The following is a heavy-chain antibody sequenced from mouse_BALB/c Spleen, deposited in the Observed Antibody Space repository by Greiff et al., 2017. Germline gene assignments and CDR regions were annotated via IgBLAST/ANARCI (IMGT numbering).Heavy chain of an antibody. CDR2: IRLKSDNYAT. CDR3: TGDYGYGDWYFDV. J-gene: IGHJ2*01. CDR1: GFTFSSYW. V-gene: IGHV6-6*02. Sequence: EVKLQESGGGLVQPGGSMKLSCVASGFTFSSYWMSWVRQSPEKGLEWVAEIRLKSDNYATHYAESVKGKFTISRDDSKSRLYLQMNSLRAEDTGMYYCTGDYGYGDWYFDVWGQGTTLTVSS. D-gene: IGHD2-2*01.